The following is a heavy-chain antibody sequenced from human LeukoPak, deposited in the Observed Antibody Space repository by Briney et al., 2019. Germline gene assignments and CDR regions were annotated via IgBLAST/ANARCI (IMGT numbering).Heavy chain of an antibody. J-gene: IGHJ3*02. CDR1: GYTFTGYY. Sequence: ASVKVSCKASGYTFTGYYMHWVRQAPGQGLEWMGLINPNSGGTNYAQKFQGRVTMTRDTSISTAYMELSRLRSDDTAVYYCARDGGHIVVVTAIDAFDIWGQGTMVTVSS. CDR2: INPNSGGT. D-gene: IGHD2-21*02. V-gene: IGHV1-2*02. CDR3: ARDGGHIVVVTAIDAFDI.